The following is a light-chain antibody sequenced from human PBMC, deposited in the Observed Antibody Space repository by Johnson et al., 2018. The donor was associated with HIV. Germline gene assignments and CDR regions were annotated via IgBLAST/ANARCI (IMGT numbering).Light chain of an antibody. V-gene: IGLV1-51*01. J-gene: IGLJ1*01. CDR1: SSNIGNNY. CDR3: GTWDSGLSGGLYL. CDR2: DNN. Sequence: QSVLTQPPSVSAAPGQKVTISCSGSSSNIGNNYVSWYQQLPGTAHRLLIYDNNKRPSGIPDRFSASKSGTSATLGLPGLQTGDDADYYCGTWDSGLSGGLYLFGPGTKVTVL.